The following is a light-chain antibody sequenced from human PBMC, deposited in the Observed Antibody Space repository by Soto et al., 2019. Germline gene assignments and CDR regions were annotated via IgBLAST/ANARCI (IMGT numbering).Light chain of an antibody. CDR1: QSVSSN. CDR3: QQYNNWPPT. Sequence: EIVMTQPPATLSVSPGERATLSCRASQSVSSNLAWYQQKPGQAPRRLIYGASTRATGIPARFSGSGSGTEFTLTISSLQSEDFAVYYCQQYNNWPPTFGQGTKVDIK. CDR2: GAS. V-gene: IGKV3-15*01. J-gene: IGKJ1*01.